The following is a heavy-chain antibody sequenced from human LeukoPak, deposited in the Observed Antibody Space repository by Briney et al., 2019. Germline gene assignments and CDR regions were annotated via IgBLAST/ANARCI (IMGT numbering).Heavy chain of an antibody. CDR2: IKQDGSEK. CDR3: ARSGDYGDYYYYYGMDV. Sequence: GGSLRLSCAASGFTFSSYWMSWVRQAPGKGLEWVANIKQDGSEKYYVDSVKGRFTISRDNAKNSLYLQMNSLRAEDTAVYYCARSGDYGDYYYYYGMDVWGQGTTVTVSS. J-gene: IGHJ6*02. D-gene: IGHD4-17*01. V-gene: IGHV3-7*01. CDR1: GFTFSSYW.